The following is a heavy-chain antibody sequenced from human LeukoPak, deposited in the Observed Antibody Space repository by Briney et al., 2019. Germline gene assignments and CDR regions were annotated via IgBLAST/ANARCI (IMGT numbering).Heavy chain of an antibody. D-gene: IGHD5-18*01. CDR1: GGSFSSRPYC. J-gene: IGHJ4*02. Sequence: PSETLSLTCTVSGGSFSSRPYCWSWIRQPAGKGLEWIGRIYTSGDTDYNPSLKSRVSISVDTSKNQFSLTLSSVTAADTAVYYCARGQKYRNGYTVTELGSGYFDYWGQGTLVTVSS. CDR2: IYTSGDT. V-gene: IGHV4-61*02. CDR3: ARGQKYRNGYTVTELGSGYFDY.